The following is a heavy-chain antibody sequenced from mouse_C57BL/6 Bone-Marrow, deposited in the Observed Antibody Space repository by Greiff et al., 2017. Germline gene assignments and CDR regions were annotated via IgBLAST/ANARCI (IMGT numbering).Heavy chain of an antibody. CDR1: GYTFTDYE. Sequence: QVQLQQSGAELVRPGASVTLSCKASGYTFTDYEMHWVKQTPVHGLEWIGAIDPETGGTAYNQKFKGKAILTADKSSSTAYMELRSLTSEDATVYYCTYGKGSYAMDYWGQGTSVTVSS. V-gene: IGHV1-15*01. J-gene: IGHJ4*01. D-gene: IGHD2-10*02. CDR3: TYGKGSYAMDY. CDR2: IDPETGGT.